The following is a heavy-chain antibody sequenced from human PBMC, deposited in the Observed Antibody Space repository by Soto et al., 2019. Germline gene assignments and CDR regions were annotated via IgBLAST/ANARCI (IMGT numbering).Heavy chain of an antibody. Sequence: SETLSLTCDVYGGSFSGYIWTWIRQTPGKGLQWIGQINHSGSANYNPSLKSRVTISVDRSKNQFSLKLSSVTAEDTAVYYCARDPTPWGQGTLVTVSS. CDR3: ARDPTP. J-gene: IGHJ5*02. CDR2: INHSGSA. CDR1: GGSFSGYI. V-gene: IGHV4-34*01.